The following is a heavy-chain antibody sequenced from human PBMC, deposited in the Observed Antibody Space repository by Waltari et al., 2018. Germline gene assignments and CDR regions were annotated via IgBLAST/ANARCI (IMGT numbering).Heavy chain of an antibody. CDR2: IYYSGST. D-gene: IGHD4-17*01. CDR1: AGSISSSRSY. CDR3: ARHTTTVVTPDAFDI. V-gene: IGHV4-39*01. Sequence: QLQLQESGPGLVKPSETLSLTCPVSAGSISSSRSYLGWTRQPPGKGLEWIGSIYYSGSTYYNPSLKSRVTISVDTSKNQFSLKLSSVTAADTAVYYCARHTTTVVTPDAFDIWGQGTMVTVSS. J-gene: IGHJ3*02.